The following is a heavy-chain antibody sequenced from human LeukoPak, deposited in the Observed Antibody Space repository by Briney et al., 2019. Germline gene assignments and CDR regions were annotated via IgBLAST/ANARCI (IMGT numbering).Heavy chain of an antibody. CDR1: GYTFTGYY. D-gene: IGHD3-16*01. CDR3: ARAAFESIDY. CDR2: INPNSGGT. J-gene: IGHJ4*02. Sequence: ASVKVSCKASGYTFTGYYMHWVRQAPGQGLECMGWINPNSGGTNYAEKFQGRVNMTRDTSISTAYMELSRLRSDDTAVYYCARAAFESIDYWGQGTLVTVSS. V-gene: IGHV1-2*02.